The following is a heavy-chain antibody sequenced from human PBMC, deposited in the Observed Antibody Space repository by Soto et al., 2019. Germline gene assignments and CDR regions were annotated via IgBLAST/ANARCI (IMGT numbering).Heavy chain of an antibody. V-gene: IGHV4-61*01. CDR1: GGSVSSGSYY. Sequence: SETLSLTCTVSGGSVSSGSYYWSWIRQPPGKGLEWIGYIYYSGSTNYNPSLKSRVTISVDTSKNQFSLKLSSVTAADTAVYYCARVVGSYYTRWFDPWGQGTLVTVSS. CDR2: IYYSGST. CDR3: ARVVGSYYTRWFDP. D-gene: IGHD1-26*01. J-gene: IGHJ5*02.